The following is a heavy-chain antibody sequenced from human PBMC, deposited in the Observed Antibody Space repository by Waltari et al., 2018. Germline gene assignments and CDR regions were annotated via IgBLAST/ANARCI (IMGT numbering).Heavy chain of an antibody. J-gene: IGHJ4*02. CDR2: INDDGSTI. CDR3: TRTLVGPYPFEN. D-gene: IGHD1-26*01. Sequence: EVHLVESGGGSVQPGGSLRLSCAASAFILGIVWMHWVRQVPGKGLVWVSRINDDGSTISYADSVKGRFTISRDNAKNTLYLQMDSLRVEDTAVYYCTRTLVGPYPFENWGQGTLVTVSS. CDR1: AFILGIVW. V-gene: IGHV3-74*01.